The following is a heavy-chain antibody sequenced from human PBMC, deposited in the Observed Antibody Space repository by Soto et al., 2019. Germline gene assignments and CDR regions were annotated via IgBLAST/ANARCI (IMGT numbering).Heavy chain of an antibody. J-gene: IGHJ6*03. Sequence: QVQLVESGGGVVQPGRSLRLSCAASGFTFSSYGMHWVRQAPGKGLEWVAVIWYDGSNKYYADSVKGRFTISRDNSKNKLYMQMNSLRAEDKAVYYCARGGYCTKGVCYTGYMDVWGKGTTVTVSS. CDR1: GFTFSSYG. V-gene: IGHV3-33*01. CDR2: IWYDGSNK. D-gene: IGHD2-8*01. CDR3: ARGGYCTKGVCYTGYMDV.